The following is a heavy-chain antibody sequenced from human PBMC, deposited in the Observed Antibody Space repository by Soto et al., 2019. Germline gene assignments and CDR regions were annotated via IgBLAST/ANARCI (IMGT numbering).Heavy chain of an antibody. CDR3: ARTSRLKTGPLDY. Sequence: SETLSLTCAVSGGSFTSYYWNWIRQPPGKGLEWIGEINHSGNTNYNPSLKSRLTIAVDTSKNQFSLKLTSVTAADTGVYYCARTSRLKTGPLDYWGQGALVTVPQ. CDR1: GGSFTSYY. J-gene: IGHJ4*02. V-gene: IGHV4-34*01. CDR2: INHSGNT. D-gene: IGHD3-9*01.